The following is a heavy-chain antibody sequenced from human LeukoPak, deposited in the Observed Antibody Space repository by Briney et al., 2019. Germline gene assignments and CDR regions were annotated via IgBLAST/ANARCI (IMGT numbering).Heavy chain of an antibody. Sequence: GASVKVSCKASGGTFSSYAISWVRQAPGQGLEWMGGIIPIFGTANYAQKFQGRVTITADESTSTAYMELSSLRSEDTAVYYCARAVCSSTSCYGRKENYYYYYYGMDVWGRGTTVTVSS. CDR1: GGTFSSYA. J-gene: IGHJ6*02. CDR3: ARAVCSSTSCYGRKENYYYYYYGMDV. CDR2: IIPIFGTA. V-gene: IGHV1-69*13. D-gene: IGHD2-2*01.